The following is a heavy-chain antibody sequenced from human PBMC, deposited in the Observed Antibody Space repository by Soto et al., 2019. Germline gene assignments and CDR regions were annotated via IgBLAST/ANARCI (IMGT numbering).Heavy chain of an antibody. CDR1: GDSINSGGYF. CDR2: IYYSGST. D-gene: IGHD2-21*02. J-gene: IGHJ6*02. V-gene: IGHV4-31*03. Sequence: SETLSLTCTVSGDSINSGGYFWTWIRQLPGMGLEWIGYIYYSGSTYYNPSLKSRVTISVDMSKNHFSLNLSSVTAADTAVYYCARVPAYCGGGCYSWFTYYYYGMDVWGQGTTVTVSS. CDR3: ARVPAYCGGGCYSWFTYYYYGMDV.